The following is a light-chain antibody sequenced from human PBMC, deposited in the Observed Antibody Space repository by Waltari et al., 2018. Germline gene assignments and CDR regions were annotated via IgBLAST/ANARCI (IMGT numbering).Light chain of an antibody. CDR1: SLRSYY. Sequence: ITCQGDSLRSYYASWYQQKPGQAPVFVIYGKNNRPSGIPDRFSGSSSGDTVTLTITGAQAEDEADYYCNSRDSSGNHLVFGPGT. V-gene: IGLV3-19*01. J-gene: IGLJ1*01. CDR3: NSRDSSGNHLV. CDR2: GKN.